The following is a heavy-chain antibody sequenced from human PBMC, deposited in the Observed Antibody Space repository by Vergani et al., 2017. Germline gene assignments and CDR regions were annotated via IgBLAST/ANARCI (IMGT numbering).Heavy chain of an antibody. D-gene: IGHD2-8*01. CDR1: GGSFNDYW. CDR2: IRHDGIT. CDR3: AREGYCTNGVCFTLFDV. J-gene: IGHJ4*02. V-gene: IGHV4-34*01. Sequence: QAQLQQRGAGLLKPSETLSLTCAIYGGSFNDYWWTWIRQPPGKWLEWIGEIRHDGITHYSPSLKSRVTISIDTSTHQFSLNLRSVTAADTAVYYCAREGYCTNGVCFTLFDVWGRGALVTVSS.